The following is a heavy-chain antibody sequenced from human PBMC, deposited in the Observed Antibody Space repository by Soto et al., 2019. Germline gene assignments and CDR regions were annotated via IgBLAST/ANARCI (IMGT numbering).Heavy chain of an antibody. CDR2: ISAYNGNT. CDR3: ARDYDILTGYPQGLNWFDP. D-gene: IGHD3-9*01. J-gene: IGHJ5*02. CDR1: GYTFTSYG. V-gene: IGHV1-18*01. Sequence: ASVKVSCKASGYTFTSYGISWVRQAPGQGLEWMGWISAYNGNTNYAQKLQGRVTTTTDTSTSTAYMELRSLRSDDTAVYYCARDYDILTGYPQGLNWFDPWGQGTLVTVSS.